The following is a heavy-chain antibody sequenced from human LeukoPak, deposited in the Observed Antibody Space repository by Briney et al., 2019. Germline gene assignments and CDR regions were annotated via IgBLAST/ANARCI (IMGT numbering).Heavy chain of an antibody. CDR1: GFAFSRYS. D-gene: IGHD6-13*01. Sequence: GGSLRLSCAASGFAFSRYSMNWVRQAPGKGLEWVSSISSSGSSIYYADSVKGRFTISRDNAKNSLYLQMNSLRAEDTAVYYCARGTAAAKIDYWGQGTLVTVSS. CDR3: ARGTAAAKIDY. J-gene: IGHJ4*02. V-gene: IGHV3-21*01. CDR2: ISSSGSSI.